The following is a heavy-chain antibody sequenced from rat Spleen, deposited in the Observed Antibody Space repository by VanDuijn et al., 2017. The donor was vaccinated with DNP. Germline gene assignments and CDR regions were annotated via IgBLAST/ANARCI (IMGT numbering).Heavy chain of an antibody. CDR2: TNYNGGST. CDR1: GFTFSDYY. CDR3: ARHVLPLRVWDY. Sequence: EVQLVESGGDRVQPGGSLKLSCAASGFTFSDYYMAWVRQAPTKGLEWVAYTNYNGGSTYNGDSVKGRFTISRDNAKSTLYLQMNSLRSEDMATYYCARHVLPLRVWDYWGQGVMVTVSS. J-gene: IGHJ2*01. V-gene: IGHV5-22*01. D-gene: IGHD1-4*01.